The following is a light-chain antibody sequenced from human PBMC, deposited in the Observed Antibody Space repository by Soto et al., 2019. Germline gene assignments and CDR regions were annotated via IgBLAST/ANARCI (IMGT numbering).Light chain of an antibody. CDR1: QNMGNH. CDR3: QQSNSSPPT. V-gene: IGKV1-39*01. Sequence: IQNTHSPSSLAASVEDRVIITCPASQNMGNHLAWYQQKPGKAPKLLIFAASSLQSGVPSRFSGSRYGPDFTLTISSLQSDDFATYYCQQSNSSPPTFGQGTKV. CDR2: AAS. J-gene: IGKJ1*01.